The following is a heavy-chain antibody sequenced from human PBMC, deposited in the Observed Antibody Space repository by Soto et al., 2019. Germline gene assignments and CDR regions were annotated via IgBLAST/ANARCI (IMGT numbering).Heavy chain of an antibody. CDR3: ARDRWGDYEFGY. Sequence: QVQLVESGGGVVQPGRSLRLSCAASGFTFSSYGMHWVRQAPGKGLEWVAVIWYDGSNKYYADSVKGRFTISRDNSKNTLYLQMNSLRAEDTAVYYCARDRWGDYEFGYWGQGTLVTVSS. V-gene: IGHV3-33*01. CDR1: GFTFSSYG. J-gene: IGHJ4*02. CDR2: IWYDGSNK. D-gene: IGHD4-17*01.